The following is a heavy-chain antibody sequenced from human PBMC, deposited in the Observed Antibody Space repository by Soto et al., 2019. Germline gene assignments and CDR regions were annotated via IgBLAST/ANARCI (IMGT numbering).Heavy chain of an antibody. J-gene: IGHJ4*02. CDR1: GFTFSSYA. D-gene: IGHD3-22*01. CDR3: ARDPSPLNYYDSSGYYPPYYFDY. CDR2: ISYDGSNK. Sequence: PGRALRLSCAAAGFTFSSYAMHWVRQAPGKGLEWVAVISYDGSNKYYADSVKGRFTISRDNSKNTLYLQMNSLRAEDTAVYYCARDPSPLNYYDSSGYYPPYYFDYWGQGTLVTASS. V-gene: IGHV3-30-3*01.